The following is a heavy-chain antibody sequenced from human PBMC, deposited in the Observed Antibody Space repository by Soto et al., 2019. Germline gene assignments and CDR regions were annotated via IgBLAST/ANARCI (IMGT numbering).Heavy chain of an antibody. CDR3: ARYDSSGYYWPYYYYGMDV. CDR1: GFTFSTYS. V-gene: IGHV3-21*01. Sequence: PGGSLRLSCAASGFTFSTYSMNWVRQAPGKGLEWVSSISSSSSYIYYADSVKGRFTISRDNAKNSLYLHMNSLRAEDTAVYYCARYDSSGYYWPYYYYGMDVWGQGTTVTVSS. D-gene: IGHD3-22*01. CDR2: ISSSSSYI. J-gene: IGHJ6*02.